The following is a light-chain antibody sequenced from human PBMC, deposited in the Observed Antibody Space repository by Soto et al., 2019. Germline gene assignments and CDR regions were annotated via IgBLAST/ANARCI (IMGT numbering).Light chain of an antibody. CDR3: QKYNRTPRT. Sequence: DFQMTQSPSSLSASVGDRVTITCRASQDISDHLAWYQHKPGKVPKLLIYEASTLQSGVTSRFSGGGSGTDFTLPISSLQPEDVATYYCQKYNRTPRTFGQGTKVEIK. CDR2: EAS. CDR1: QDISDH. J-gene: IGKJ1*01. V-gene: IGKV1-27*01.